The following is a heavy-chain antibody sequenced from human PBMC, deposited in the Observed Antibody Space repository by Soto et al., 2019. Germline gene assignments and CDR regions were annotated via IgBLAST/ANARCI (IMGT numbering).Heavy chain of an antibody. CDR2: INPIYGTA. CDR3: ARESPHYYYDSSGYYGYYFDY. CDR1: GYTFTSYA. V-gene: IGHV1-69*13. Sequence: SVKVSCKASGYTFTSYAMHWVRQAPGQRLEWMGGINPIYGTAKYAQKFQGRVTITADESTSTAYMELSSLRSEDTAVYYCARESPHYYYDSSGYYGYYFDYWGQGTLVTVSS. D-gene: IGHD3-22*01. J-gene: IGHJ4*02.